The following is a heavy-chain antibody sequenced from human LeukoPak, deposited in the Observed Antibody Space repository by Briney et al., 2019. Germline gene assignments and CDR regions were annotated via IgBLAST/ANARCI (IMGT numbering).Heavy chain of an antibody. CDR2: ISGSGGST. V-gene: IGHV3-23*01. J-gene: IGHJ4*02. Sequence: GGSLRLSCAASGFTFSSYAMSWVRQAPGKGLEWVSAISGSGGSTYYADSVKGRFTISRDNSKNTLNLQMNSLRAEDTAVYYCAKDLDAQGDYGDYTPFDYWGQGTLVTVSS. D-gene: IGHD4-17*01. CDR1: GFTFSSYA. CDR3: AKDLDAQGDYGDYTPFDY.